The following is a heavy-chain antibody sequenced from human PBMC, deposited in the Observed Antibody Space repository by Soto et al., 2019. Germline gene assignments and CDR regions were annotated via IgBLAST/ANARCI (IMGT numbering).Heavy chain of an antibody. Sequence: SETLSLTCTVSGGSISSYYWSWIRQPPGKGLEWIGYIYYSGSTNYNPSLKSRVTISVDTSKNQFSLKLSSVTAADTAVYYCARRLVDAYSHWFDPWGQGTLVTVSS. J-gene: IGHJ5*02. CDR3: ARRLVDAYSHWFDP. D-gene: IGHD3-16*01. CDR2: IYYSGST. CDR1: GGSISSYY. V-gene: IGHV4-59*12.